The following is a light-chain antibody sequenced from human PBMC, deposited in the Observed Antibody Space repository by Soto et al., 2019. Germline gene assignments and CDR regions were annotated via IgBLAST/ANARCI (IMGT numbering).Light chain of an antibody. Sequence: EVVLTQSPATLSLSPGESATLSCRASQSVGSYLAWYRQKPGQAPRLLIYDASNRAAGIPARFSGSGSGTDFTLTISSLEPEDFAVYYCKQRSNWPLTLGGGTKVDIK. CDR1: QSVGSY. CDR3: KQRSNWPLT. V-gene: IGKV3-11*01. J-gene: IGKJ4*01. CDR2: DAS.